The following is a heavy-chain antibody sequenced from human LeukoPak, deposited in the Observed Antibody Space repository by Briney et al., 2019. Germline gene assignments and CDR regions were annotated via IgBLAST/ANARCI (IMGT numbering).Heavy chain of an antibody. Sequence: SETLSLTCTVSGGSVSSGSYYWSWIRQPPGKGLEWIGYIYYSGSTNYNPSLKSRVTISVDTSKNQFSLKLSSVTAADTAVYYYAREAAGDFWSGFYLDYWGQGTLVTVSS. J-gene: IGHJ4*02. CDR3: AREAAGDFWSGFYLDY. CDR2: IYYSGST. CDR1: GGSVSSGSYY. V-gene: IGHV4-61*01. D-gene: IGHD3-3*01.